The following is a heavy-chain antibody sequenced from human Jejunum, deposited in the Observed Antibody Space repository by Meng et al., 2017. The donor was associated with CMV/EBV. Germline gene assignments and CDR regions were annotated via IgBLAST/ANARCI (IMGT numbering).Heavy chain of an antibody. V-gene: IGHV3-23*01. Sequence: MSWIRQAPGKGLELISYISNSGVSYMTNGGSTYYADSVKGRFTISRDNSKNTLYLQMNSLRAEDTAVYYCAQYCSSTSCSLRAFDYWGQGTLVTVSS. CDR2: ISNSGVSYMTNGGST. CDR3: AQYCSSTSCSLRAFDY. D-gene: IGHD2/OR15-2a*01. J-gene: IGHJ4*02.